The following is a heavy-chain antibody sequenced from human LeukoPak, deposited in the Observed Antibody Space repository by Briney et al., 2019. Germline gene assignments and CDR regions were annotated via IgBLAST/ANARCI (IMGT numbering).Heavy chain of an antibody. CDR2: ISNSGAGT. J-gene: IGHJ4*02. V-gene: IGHV3-23*01. Sequence: HTGGSLRLSCAASGFTFSNYAMSWVRQAPGKGLEWVSTISNSGAGTYYADSVKGRCTISRDNSKNTLYLQMNSLRAEDTAVYYCAKSPGELWSGYYNYFDYWGQGTLVTVSS. D-gene: IGHD3-3*01. CDR3: AKSPGELWSGYYNYFDY. CDR1: GFTFSNYA.